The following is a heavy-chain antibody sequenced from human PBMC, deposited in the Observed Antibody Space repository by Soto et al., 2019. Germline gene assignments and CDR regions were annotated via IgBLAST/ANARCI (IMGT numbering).Heavy chain of an antibody. J-gene: IGHJ4*02. Sequence: SETLSLICTVSGSSINSSGYYWGWIRQPPGKGLEWIGSMFYGVSTYYNPSLKSRVTVSVDTSKNQFSLNLRSVTAADTAVYYCARLPSRHLVDYWGQVTLFTVSS. V-gene: IGHV4-39*01. CDR1: GSSINSSGYY. CDR3: ARLPSRHLVDY. CDR2: MFYGVST. D-gene: IGHD3-3*02.